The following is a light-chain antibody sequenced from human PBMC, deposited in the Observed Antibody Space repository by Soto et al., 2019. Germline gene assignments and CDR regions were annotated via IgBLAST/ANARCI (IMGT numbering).Light chain of an antibody. J-gene: IGKJ4*01. CDR1: QRVSTN. V-gene: IGKV3-15*01. CDR3: HQYNNWPPS. Sequence: ETVMTQSPATLSVSPGERGTLSCRASQRVSTNLAWYQQKPGQSPRLLIYRASTRATDIPARFSGSGSGTEFTLTISSLQSEDFAVYYCHQYNNWPPSFGGGTKVEIK. CDR2: RAS.